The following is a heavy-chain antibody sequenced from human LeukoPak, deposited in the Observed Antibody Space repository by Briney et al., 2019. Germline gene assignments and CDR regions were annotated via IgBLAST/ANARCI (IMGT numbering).Heavy chain of an antibody. CDR1: GGTFSSYA. D-gene: IGHD6-13*01. V-gene: IGHV1-69*13. CDR2: IIPIFGTA. J-gene: IGHJ5*02. Sequence: SVKVSCKASGGTFSSYAISWVRRAPGQGLEWMGGIIPIFGTANYAQKFQGRVTITADGSTSTAYMELSSLRSEDTAVYYCASEIAAAGTRWFDPWGQGTLVTVSS. CDR3: ASEIAAAGTRWFDP.